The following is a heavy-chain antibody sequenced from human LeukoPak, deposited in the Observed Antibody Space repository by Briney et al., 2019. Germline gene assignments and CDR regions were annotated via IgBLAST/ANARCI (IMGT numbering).Heavy chain of an antibody. V-gene: IGHV3-21*01. CDR2: ISSSSSYI. J-gene: IGHJ1*01. D-gene: IGHD3-10*01. Sequence: GGSLRLSCAASEFTFSSYSMNWVRQAPGKGLEWVSSISSSSSYIYYADSVKGRFTISRDNAKNSLYLQMNRLRAEDTAVYYCAPGGYGSGSYYFQHWGQGTLVTVSS. CDR3: APGGYGSGSYYFQH. CDR1: EFTFSSYS.